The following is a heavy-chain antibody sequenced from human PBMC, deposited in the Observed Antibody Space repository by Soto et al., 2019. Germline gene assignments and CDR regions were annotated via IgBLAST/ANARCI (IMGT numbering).Heavy chain of an antibody. CDR1: GFSFSDYY. V-gene: IGHV3-11*01. D-gene: IGHD3-22*01. CDR2: ISSSGSSI. J-gene: IGHJ6*02. CDR3: TRHPIARALSGIDF. Sequence: GGSLRLSCAASGFSFSDYYMSWIRQAPGKGLEWVSYISSSGSSIYYADSVKGRFTISRDNAKNALYLQMNSLRAEDTAVYYCTRHPIARALSGIDFWGQGTPVTVSS.